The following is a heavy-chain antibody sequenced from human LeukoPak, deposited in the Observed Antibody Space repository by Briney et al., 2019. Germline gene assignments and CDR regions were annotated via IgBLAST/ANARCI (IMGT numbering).Heavy chain of an antibody. V-gene: IGHV1-69*13. CDR3: ARARVPRYSSSSEEDYYYHGMDV. Sequence: SVKVSCKASGGTFSSYAISWVRQAPGQGLEWMGKIIPMFDTANYAQKFQGRVTITADESTSTAYMELSSLRSEDTAVYYCARARVPRYSSSSEEDYYYHGMDVWGQGTTVTVSS. CDR2: IIPMFDTA. CDR1: GGTFSSYA. J-gene: IGHJ6*02. D-gene: IGHD6-6*01.